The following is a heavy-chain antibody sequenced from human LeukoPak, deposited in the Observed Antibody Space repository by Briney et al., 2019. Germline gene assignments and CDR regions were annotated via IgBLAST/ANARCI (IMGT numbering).Heavy chain of an antibody. CDR2: IYPGDSDT. CDR1: GYILTSYW. D-gene: IGHD6-6*01. J-gene: IGHJ4*02. V-gene: IGHV5-51*01. CDR3: ARRYTSSSGSDY. Sequence: GESPKISWNGSGYILTSYWIGWVRQMPGKGLEWMGIIYPGDSDTRYSPSFQGQVTISADKSINTAYLQWSSLKASDTAMYFCARRYTSSSGSDYWGQGTLVTVSS.